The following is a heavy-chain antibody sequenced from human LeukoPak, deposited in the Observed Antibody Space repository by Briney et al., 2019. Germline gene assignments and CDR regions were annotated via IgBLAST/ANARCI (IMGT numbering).Heavy chain of an antibody. CDR2: ISGSASST. Sequence: PGGPLRLSCAASGFTFSSYAMSWVRQAPGKGLEWVSVISGSASSTYYADSVKGRFTISRDNSKNTLYLQMNSLSAEDTAVYYCAKAQCYYGSSHFDYWGQGTLVTVSS. J-gene: IGHJ4*02. CDR1: GFTFSSYA. CDR3: AKAQCYYGSSHFDY. V-gene: IGHV3-23*01. D-gene: IGHD3-22*01.